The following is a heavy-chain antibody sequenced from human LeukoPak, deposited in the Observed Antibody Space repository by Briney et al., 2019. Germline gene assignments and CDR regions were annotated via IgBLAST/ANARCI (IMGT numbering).Heavy chain of an antibody. V-gene: IGHV5-51*01. D-gene: IGHD3-3*01. CDR2: IYPGDSDT. CDR1: GYSFGNYW. J-gene: IGHJ6*03. Sequence: GESLKISCKGSGYSFGNYWIGWVRQMPGKGLEWMGIIYPGDSDTRYSPAFQGQVTISADKSISTAYLQWSSLKASDTAMYYCARLGGGVYYYYYMDVWGKGTTVTVSS. CDR3: ARLGGGVYYYYYMDV.